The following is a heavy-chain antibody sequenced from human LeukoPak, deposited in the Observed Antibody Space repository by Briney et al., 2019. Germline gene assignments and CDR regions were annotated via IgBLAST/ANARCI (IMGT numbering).Heavy chain of an antibody. CDR3: ARERRGYDCVTFDY. J-gene: IGHJ4*02. Sequence: ASVKVSCKASGGTFSSFAINWVRQAPGQGLEWMGGIIPIFGTANYAQKFQGRVTMTRDMSTSTVYMELSSLRSEDTAVYYCARERRGYDCVTFDYWGQGTLVTVSS. CDR2: IIPIFGTA. D-gene: IGHD5-12*01. V-gene: IGHV1-69*05. CDR1: GGTFSSFA.